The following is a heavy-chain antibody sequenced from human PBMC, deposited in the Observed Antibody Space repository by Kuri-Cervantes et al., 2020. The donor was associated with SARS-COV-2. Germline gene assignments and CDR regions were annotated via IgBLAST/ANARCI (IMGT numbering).Heavy chain of an antibody. D-gene: IGHD4-17*01. CDR3: AKDREVHDYGGSSDY. CDR1: GFTFSSYA. CDR2: IYSGGSST. J-gene: IGHJ4*02. V-gene: IGHV3-23*03. Sequence: GGSLRLSCAASGFTFSSYAMSWVRQAPGKGLEWVSVIYSGGSSTYYADSVKGRFTISRDNSKNTLYLQMNSLRAEDTAVYYCAKDREVHDYGGSSDYWGQGTLVTVSS.